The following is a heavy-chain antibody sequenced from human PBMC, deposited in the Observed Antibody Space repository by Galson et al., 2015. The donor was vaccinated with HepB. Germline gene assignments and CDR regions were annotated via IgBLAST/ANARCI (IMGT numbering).Heavy chain of an antibody. CDR1: GYSFTSYW. CDR2: IWPGDSDT. Sequence: QSGAEVKKPGESLKISCKGSGYSFTSYWIAWVRQMPGKGLEWMGIIWPGDSDTRYSPSFQGQVTISVDKSISTAYLQWSSLKASDTAMYYCARRGHCSKDVCYGVDYWRQGTLVTASS. J-gene: IGHJ4*02. V-gene: IGHV5-51*01. D-gene: IGHD2-8*01. CDR3: ARRGHCSKDVCYGVDY.